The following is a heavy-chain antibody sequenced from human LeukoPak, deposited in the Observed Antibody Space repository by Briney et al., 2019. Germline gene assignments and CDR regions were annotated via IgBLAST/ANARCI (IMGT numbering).Heavy chain of an antibody. CDR1: GVSISTSTHY. CDR3: VRQGGWGGAASPIEF. J-gene: IGHJ4*02. Sequence: SETLSLTCTVSGVSISTSTHYWAWIRQPPGKGLEWIAIIVERGSTYYNASLRSRVTLSVDTSMNQFSLKLSSVTASDTATSYCVRQGGWGGAASPIEFWGQGTLVTVSS. D-gene: IGHD2-15*01. CDR2: IVERGST. V-gene: IGHV4-39*01.